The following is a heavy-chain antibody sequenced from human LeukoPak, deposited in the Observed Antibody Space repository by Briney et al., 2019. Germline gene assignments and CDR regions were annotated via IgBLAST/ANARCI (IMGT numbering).Heavy chain of an antibody. Sequence: GASVKVSCKTSGYTFISYYMHWVRQAPGQGPEWMGWISAYSGNTNYAQKFQDRVTMTTDTSTSTAYMELRSLRSDDTAVYYCARVRPRHFDYWGQGTLVTVSS. CDR2: ISAYSGNT. J-gene: IGHJ4*02. V-gene: IGHV1-18*04. CDR3: ARVRPRHFDY. CDR1: GYTFISYY.